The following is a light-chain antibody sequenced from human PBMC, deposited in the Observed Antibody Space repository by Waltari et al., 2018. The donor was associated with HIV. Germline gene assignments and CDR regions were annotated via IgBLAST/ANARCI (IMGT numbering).Light chain of an antibody. V-gene: IGLV7-46*01. Sequence: QAVVTQEPSLSVSPGGTVTVTCASFTGSVSRKNYVHWIQLKPGQAPRTLIYGTEERRPWTAGRFSGSLVGGSAALTLSGALTDDEADYYCLLSFSGVRVFGGGTKLTV. CDR1: TGSVSRKNY. CDR3: LLSFSGVRV. J-gene: IGLJ3*02. CDR2: GTE.